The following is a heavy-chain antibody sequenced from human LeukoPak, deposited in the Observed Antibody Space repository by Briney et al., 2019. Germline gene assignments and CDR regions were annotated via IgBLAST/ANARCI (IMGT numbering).Heavy chain of an antibody. D-gene: IGHD2-21*02. CDR1: GFTFSSYA. J-gene: IGHJ4*02. CDR3: ASTCGGDCSFLDY. V-gene: IGHV3-30*04. CDR2: ISYDGSNK. Sequence: PGRSLRLSCAASGFTFSSYAMHWVRQAPGKGLEWVAVISYDGSNKYYADSVKGRFTISRDNSKNTLYLQMNSLRAEDTAVYYCASTCGGDCSFLDYWGQGTLVTVSS.